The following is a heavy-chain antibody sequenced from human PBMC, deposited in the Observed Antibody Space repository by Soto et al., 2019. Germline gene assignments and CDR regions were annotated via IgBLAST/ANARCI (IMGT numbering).Heavy chain of an antibody. CDR2: ISYDGSNK. Sequence: QVQLVESGGGVVQPGRSLRLSCAASGFTFSSYAMHWVRQAPGKGLEWVAVISYDGSNKYYADSVKGRFTISRDNXMXXLYRQMNSLRAEDTAVYYCARDYLDYYDSSGYYGYWGQGTLVTVSS. CDR3: ARDYLDYYDSSGYYGY. J-gene: IGHJ4*02. D-gene: IGHD3-22*01. CDR1: GFTFSSYA. V-gene: IGHV3-30-3*01.